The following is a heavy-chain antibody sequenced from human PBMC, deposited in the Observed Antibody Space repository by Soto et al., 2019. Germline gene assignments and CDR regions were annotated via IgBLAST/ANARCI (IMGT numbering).Heavy chain of an antibody. CDR2: INAGNGNT. Sequence: ASVKVSCEASGYTFTSYAMHWVRQAPGQRLEWMGWINAGNGNTKYSQKFQGRVTISRDNAKNCLYLQMSSLRVEDTGVYYCAGDDWGPAHIRGQGTPVTVSS. CDR1: GYTFTSYA. V-gene: IGHV1-3*01. CDR3: AGDDWGPAHI. D-gene: IGHD2-2*01. J-gene: IGHJ4*02.